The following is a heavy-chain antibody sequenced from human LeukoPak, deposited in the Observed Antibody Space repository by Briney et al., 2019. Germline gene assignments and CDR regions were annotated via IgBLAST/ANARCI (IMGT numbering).Heavy chain of an antibody. J-gene: IGHJ4*02. D-gene: IGHD5-12*01. CDR2: IIPIFDTT. CDR3: ARDGRGYSGYDFRYFDY. Sequence: SVKVSCKASGGTFRSYGINWVRQASGQGLEWMGGIIPIFDTTNYAQKFQGRATITADKSTSTAYMELSSLTSDDTAVYYCARDGRGYSGYDFRYFDYWGQGTLVTVSS. V-gene: IGHV1-69*06. CDR1: GGTFRSYG.